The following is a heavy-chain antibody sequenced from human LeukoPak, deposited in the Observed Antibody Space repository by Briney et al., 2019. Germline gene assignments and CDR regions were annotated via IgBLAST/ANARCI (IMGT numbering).Heavy chain of an antibody. V-gene: IGHV3-7*01. D-gene: IGHD3-22*01. Sequence: GGSLRLSCAASGFTFSTYWMSWVRQAPGKGLEWVANIKQDGSEKYYVDSVKGRFTISRDNAKNSLYLQMNSLRAEDTAVYYCARDWYDSSGYYSYYYGMDVWGQGTTVTVSS. CDR3: ARDWYDSSGYYSYYYGMDV. J-gene: IGHJ6*02. CDR1: GFTFSTYW. CDR2: IKQDGSEK.